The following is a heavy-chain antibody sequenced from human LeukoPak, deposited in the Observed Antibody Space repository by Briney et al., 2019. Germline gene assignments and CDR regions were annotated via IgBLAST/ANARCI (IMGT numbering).Heavy chain of an antibody. Sequence: PGGSLRLSCAASGFTFSSYGMHWVRQAPGKGLEWVAVISYDGSNKYYADSVKGRFTISRDNSKNTLYLQMNSLRAEDTAVYYCARSPVIVVVTYFDYWGQGTLVTVSS. CDR1: GFTFSSYG. D-gene: IGHD3-22*01. V-gene: IGHV3-30*03. CDR3: ARSPVIVVVTYFDY. J-gene: IGHJ4*02. CDR2: ISYDGSNK.